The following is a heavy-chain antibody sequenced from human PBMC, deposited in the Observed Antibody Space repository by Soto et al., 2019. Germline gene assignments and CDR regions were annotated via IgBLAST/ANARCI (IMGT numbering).Heavy chain of an antibody. V-gene: IGHV4-39*01. J-gene: IGHJ4*02. D-gene: IGHD1-26*01. CDR3: AIFIVGATSVFDF. CDR1: GGSISSTNYY. Sequence: SETLSLTCTVSGGSISSTNYYWGWIRQPPGKGLECIGSIYFSGSPYYNPSLKSRVTISVDTSKNQFSLKLSSVTAADTAVYYCAIFIVGATSVFDFWGRGTLVTVSS. CDR2: IYFSGSP.